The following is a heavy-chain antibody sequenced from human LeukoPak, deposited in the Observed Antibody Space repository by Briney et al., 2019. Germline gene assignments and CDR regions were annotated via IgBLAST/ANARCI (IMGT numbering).Heavy chain of an antibody. CDR1: GFTFSSYG. Sequence: GRSLRLSCAASGFTFSSYGMHWVRQAPGKGLEWVAVISYDGSNKYYADSVKGRFTISRDNSKNTLYLQMNSLRAEDTAVYYCAKGGFGYYDILTGYSPAIDYWGQGTLVTVSS. CDR3: AKGGFGYYDILTGYSPAIDY. D-gene: IGHD3-9*01. CDR2: ISYDGSNK. V-gene: IGHV3-30*18. J-gene: IGHJ4*02.